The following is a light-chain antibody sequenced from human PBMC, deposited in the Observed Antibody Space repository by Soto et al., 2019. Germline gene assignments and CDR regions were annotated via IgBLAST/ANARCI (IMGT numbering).Light chain of an antibody. Sequence: QSVLTQSPSASGTPGQRVSISCSGSTSNIGTNTVSWYQHVPGTAPKLLIYSNDQRPSAVPGRFSGSKSGTSASLAISGLLSEDEADYYCATWDESLNVVFGGWTKLTVL. J-gene: IGLJ2*01. CDR3: ATWDESLNVV. CDR1: TSNIGTNT. V-gene: IGLV1-44*01. CDR2: SND.